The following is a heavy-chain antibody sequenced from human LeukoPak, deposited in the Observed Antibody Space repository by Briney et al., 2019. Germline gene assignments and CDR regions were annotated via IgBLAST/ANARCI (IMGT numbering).Heavy chain of an antibody. D-gene: IGHD2-2*02. V-gene: IGHV1-18*01. CDR1: GYTFTSYG. CDR2: ISAYNGNT. J-gene: IGHJ6*03. Sequence: GASVKVSCKASGYTFTSYGISWVRQAPGQGLEWMGWISAYNGNTNYAQKLQGRVTMTTDTSTSTAYMGLRSLRSDDTAVYYCARVIVVVPAAIRHYYYYMDVWGKGTTVTVSS. CDR3: ARVIVVVPAAIRHYYYYMDV.